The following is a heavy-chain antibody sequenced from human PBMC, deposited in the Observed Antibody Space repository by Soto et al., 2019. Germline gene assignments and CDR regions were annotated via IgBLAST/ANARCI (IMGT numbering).Heavy chain of an antibody. Sequence: QVQLVESGGGVVQPGRSLRLSCAASGFTFSSYGMHWVRQAPGKGLEWVAVISYDGSNKYYADSVKGRFTISRDNSKNALYLQMNSLRAEDTAVYYCAREAGSSNYYYYGMDVWGQGTTVTVSS. CDR1: GFTFSSYG. CDR3: AREAGSSNYYYYGMDV. D-gene: IGHD1-26*01. J-gene: IGHJ6*02. CDR2: ISYDGSNK. V-gene: IGHV3-30*03.